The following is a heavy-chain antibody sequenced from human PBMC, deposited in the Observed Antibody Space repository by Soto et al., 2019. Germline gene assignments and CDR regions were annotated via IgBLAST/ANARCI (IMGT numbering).Heavy chain of an antibody. V-gene: IGHV1-18*01. Sequence: GASVKVSCKASGYTFTSYGISWVRQAPGQGLEWMGWISAYNGNTNYAQKFQGRVTMTTDASTITAYMELRILRSDDTAVYYCARYLDGSGSHYTAYWREATLVT. J-gene: IGHJ1*01. CDR3: ARYLDGSGSHYTAY. CDR1: GYTFTSYG. D-gene: IGHD3-10*01. CDR2: ISAYNGNT.